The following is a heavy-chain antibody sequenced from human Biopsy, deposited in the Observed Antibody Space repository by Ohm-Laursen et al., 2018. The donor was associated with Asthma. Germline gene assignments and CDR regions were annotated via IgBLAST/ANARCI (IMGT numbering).Heavy chain of an antibody. D-gene: IGHD4-23*01. CDR2: ISYDGGNK. V-gene: IGHV3-30*03. Sequence: SLRLSCAASGFTFSNYAMSWVRQAPGKGLEWVAVISYDGGNKFYGDSVKGRFTLSRDNSRNTLYLQMNSLRVEDTAIYYCARTHERWTSIQDDALDIWGQGTMVIVSS. J-gene: IGHJ3*02. CDR1: GFTFSNYA. CDR3: ARTHERWTSIQDDALDI.